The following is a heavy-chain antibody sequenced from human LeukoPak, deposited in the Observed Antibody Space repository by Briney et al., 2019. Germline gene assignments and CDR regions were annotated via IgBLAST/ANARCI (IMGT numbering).Heavy chain of an antibody. CDR3: AKGGKWDVTPFDY. J-gene: IGHJ4*02. Sequence: GGSLRLSCAASGFTFSSYWMHWVRQAPGKGLVWVSRINSDGSSTSYADSVKGRFTISRDNAKNTLYLQVNSLRAEDTAVYYCAKGGKWDVTPFDYWGQGTLVTVSS. V-gene: IGHV3-74*01. CDR1: GFTFSSYW. CDR2: INSDGSST. D-gene: IGHD1-26*01.